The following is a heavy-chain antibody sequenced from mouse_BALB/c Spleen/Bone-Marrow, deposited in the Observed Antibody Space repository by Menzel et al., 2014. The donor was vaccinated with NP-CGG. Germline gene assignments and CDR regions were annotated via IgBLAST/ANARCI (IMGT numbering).Heavy chain of an antibody. V-gene: IGHV1-7*01. CDR1: GYTFTSYW. J-gene: IGHJ3*01. Sequence: SGAELAKPGASVKMSCKASGYTFTSYWMHWIKQGPGQGLEWIGYITPSTGYIEYNQKFKDKATLTADKSSSTAYMQLSSLTSEDSAVYYCARPRFAYWGQGTLVTVSA. CDR2: ITPSTGYI. CDR3: ARPRFAY.